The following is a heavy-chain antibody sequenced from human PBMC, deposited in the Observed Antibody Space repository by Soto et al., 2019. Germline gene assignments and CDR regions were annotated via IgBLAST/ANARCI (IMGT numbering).Heavy chain of an antibody. D-gene: IGHD6-6*01. CDR2: ISYDGSNK. Sequence: ESGGGVVQPGRSLRLSCAASGFTFSSYGMHWVRQAPGKGLEWVAVISYDGSNKYYADSVKGRFTISRDNSKNTLYLQMNSLRAEDTAVYYCAKDAISARPHYYYYYMDVWGKGTTVTVSS. CDR3: AKDAISARPHYYYYYMDV. CDR1: GFTFSSYG. V-gene: IGHV3-30*18. J-gene: IGHJ6*03.